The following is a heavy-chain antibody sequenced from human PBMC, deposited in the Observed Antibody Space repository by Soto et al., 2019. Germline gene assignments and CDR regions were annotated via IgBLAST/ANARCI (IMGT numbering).Heavy chain of an antibody. J-gene: IGHJ4*02. CDR1: GFTFSSYA. D-gene: IGHD6-19*01. Sequence: GGSLRLSCAASGFTFSSYAMHWFRQAPGKGLEWVAVISYDGSNKYYADSVKGRFTISRDNSKNTLYLQMNSLRAEDTAVYYCARTYSSGWYYFDYWGQGTLVTVSS. CDR2: ISYDGSNK. V-gene: IGHV3-30-3*01. CDR3: ARTYSSGWYYFDY.